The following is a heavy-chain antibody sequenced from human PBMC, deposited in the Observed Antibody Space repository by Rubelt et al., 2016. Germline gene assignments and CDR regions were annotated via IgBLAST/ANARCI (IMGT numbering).Heavy chain of an antibody. J-gene: IGHJ4*02. CDR2: IYYGGST. D-gene: IGHD4-17*01. V-gene: IGHV4-34*01. Sequence: QVQLQQWGAGLLKPSETLSLTCAVYGGSFSGYYWSWIRQPPGKGLEWIGSIYYGGSTYYNPSLESRVTISVDMSKNLFSLKVTSVTAADTAVYYCARDPGDYGDYSLDYGGQGTLVTVSS. CDR3: ARDPGDYGDYSLDY. CDR1: GGSFSGYY.